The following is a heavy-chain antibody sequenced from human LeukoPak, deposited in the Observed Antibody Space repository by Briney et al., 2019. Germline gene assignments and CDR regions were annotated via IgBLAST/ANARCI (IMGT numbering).Heavy chain of an antibody. V-gene: IGHV3-21*01. CDR1: GFTFSSHW. J-gene: IGHJ6*02. CDR3: ARDYSSSWYGDHYYGMDV. D-gene: IGHD6-13*01. Sequence: GGSLRLSCAASGFTFSSHWMSWVRQAPGKGLEWVSSISSSSSYIYYADSVKGRFTISRDNAKNSLYLQMNSLRAEDTAVYYCARDYSSSWYGDHYYGMDVWGQGTTVTASS. CDR2: ISSSSSYI.